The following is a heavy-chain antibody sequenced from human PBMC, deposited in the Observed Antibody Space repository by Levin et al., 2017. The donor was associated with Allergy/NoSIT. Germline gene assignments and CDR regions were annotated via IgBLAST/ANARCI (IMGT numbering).Heavy chain of an antibody. CDR1: GFTFSTYW. J-gene: IGHJ4*02. Sequence: GESLKISCAASGFTFSTYWMSWVRQAPGKGLEWVANINQDGSERFYVDSVKGRFTISRDNTKNSLFLQMNSLRAEDTAVYYCTRDQGFLDYWGQGSLVTVSS. CDR2: INQDGSER. D-gene: IGHD3-3*01. V-gene: IGHV3-7*01. CDR3: TRDQGFLDY.